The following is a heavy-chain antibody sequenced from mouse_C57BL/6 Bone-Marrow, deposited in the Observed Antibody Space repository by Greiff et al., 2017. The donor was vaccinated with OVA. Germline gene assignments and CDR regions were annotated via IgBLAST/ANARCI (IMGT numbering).Heavy chain of an antibody. CDR1: GFTFTDYY. CDR2: IRTKANGSTT. J-gene: IGHJ2*01. V-gene: IGHV7-3*01. Sequence: EVQLVESGGGLVQPGGSLSLSCAASGFTFTDYYMSWVRQPPGKALEWLGFIRTKANGSTTEYSATVKGRFTISRVNSQSILYLQLNTLRAEDSATYYCARPIYDGYYVYFDYWGQGTTLTVSS. CDR3: ARPIYDGYYVYFDY. D-gene: IGHD2-3*01.